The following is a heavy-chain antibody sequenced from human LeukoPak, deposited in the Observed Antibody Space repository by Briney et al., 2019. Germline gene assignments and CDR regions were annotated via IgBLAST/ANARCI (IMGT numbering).Heavy chain of an antibody. CDR1: GGTFISYA. D-gene: IGHD5-18*01. J-gene: IGHJ4*02. Sequence: SVKVSCKASGGTFISYAISWVRQAPGQGLEWVGGIIPIFGTANYAQKFQGRVTITTDESTSTAYMELSSLRSEDTAVYYCARDRGYSYGYSLNDFDYWGQGTLVTVSS. V-gene: IGHV1-69*05. CDR3: ARDRGYSYGYSLNDFDY. CDR2: IIPIFGTA.